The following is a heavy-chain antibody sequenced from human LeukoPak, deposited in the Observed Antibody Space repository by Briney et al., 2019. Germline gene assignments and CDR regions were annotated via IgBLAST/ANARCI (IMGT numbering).Heavy chain of an antibody. J-gene: IGHJ6*02. Sequence: GGSLRLSCEVSGSKLSNLWMSWFRQAPGKGLEWVAVISYDGSNKYYADSVKGRFTISRDNSKNTLYLQMNSLRAEDTAVYYCAKDARSSGWYIYYYYGMDVWGQGTTVTVSS. D-gene: IGHD6-19*01. CDR1: GSKLSNLW. V-gene: IGHV3-30*18. CDR3: AKDARSSGWYIYYYYGMDV. CDR2: ISYDGSNK.